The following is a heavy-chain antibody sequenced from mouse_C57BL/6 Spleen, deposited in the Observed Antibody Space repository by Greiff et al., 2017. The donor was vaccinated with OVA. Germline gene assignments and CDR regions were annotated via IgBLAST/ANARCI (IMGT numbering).Heavy chain of an antibody. V-gene: IGHV5-16*01. CDR2: INYDGSST. J-gene: IGHJ1*03. D-gene: IGHD2-3*01. CDR1: GFTFSDYY. Sequence: EVKVEESEGGLVQPGSSMKLSCTASGFTFSDYYMAWVRQVPEKGLEWVANINYDGSSTYYLDSLKSRFIISRDNAKNILYLQMSSLKSEDTATYYCARDGGLLKYFDVWGTGTTVTVSS. CDR3: ARDGGLLKYFDV.